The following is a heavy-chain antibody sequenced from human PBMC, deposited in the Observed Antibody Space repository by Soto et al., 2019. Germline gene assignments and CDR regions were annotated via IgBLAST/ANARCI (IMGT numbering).Heavy chain of an antibody. CDR2: IYHSGST. J-gene: IGHJ5*02. CDR3: ASKDYADYGWFDP. Sequence: QVQLQESGPGLVKPSGILSLTCGVSGGSISSSKWWSWVRQPPGKGQEWIGEIYHSGSTNYNSSLKSRVTISVDKYKNQFSLKLSSVTAADTALYYCASKDYADYGWFDPWGQGTLVTVSS. D-gene: IGHD4-17*01. V-gene: IGHV4-4*02. CDR1: GGSISSSKW.